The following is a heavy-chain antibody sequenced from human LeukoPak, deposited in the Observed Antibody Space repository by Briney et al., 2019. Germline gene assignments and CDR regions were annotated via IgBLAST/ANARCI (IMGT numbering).Heavy chain of an antibody. CDR2: INPNSGGT. V-gene: IGHV1-2*02. J-gene: IGHJ4*02. CDR3: ARVGDRSSSWWAFDY. D-gene: IGHD6-13*01. Sequence: ASVKVSCKASGYTFTGYYMHWVRQAPGQGLEWMGWINPNSGGTNYAQKFQGRVTMTRDTYISTDYMELSRLRSDDTAVYYCARVGDRSSSWWAFDYWGQGTLVTVSS. CDR1: GYTFTGYY.